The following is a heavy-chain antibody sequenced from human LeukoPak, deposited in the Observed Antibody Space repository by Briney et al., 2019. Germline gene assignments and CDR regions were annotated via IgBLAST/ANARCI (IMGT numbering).Heavy chain of an antibody. CDR1: GFTCDDFA. Sequence: GGSLCLSCAASGFTCDDFAMHWVGPGPGLGWMGGSGISWDSGSLGYADHVKGRFTISRDNAKNTLYLQMNSLRAEDTALYYCAKARVRYFDWLCFDYWGQGTLVTVSS. CDR3: AKARVRYFDWLCFDY. CDR2: ISWDSGSL. V-gene: IGHV3-9*01. J-gene: IGHJ4*02. D-gene: IGHD3-9*01.